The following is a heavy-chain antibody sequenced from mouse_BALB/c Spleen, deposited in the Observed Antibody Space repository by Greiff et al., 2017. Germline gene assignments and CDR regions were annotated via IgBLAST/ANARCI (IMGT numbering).Heavy chain of an antibody. D-gene: IGHD2-4*01. CDR3: VRHRDYDGYAMDY. CDR1: GFTFNTYA. V-gene: IGHV10-1*02. Sequence: EVHLVESGGGLVQPKGSLKLSCAASGFTFNTYAMNWVRQAPGKGLEWVARIRSKSNNYATYYADSVKDRFTISRDDSQSMLYLQMNNLKTEDTAMYYCVRHRDYDGYAMDYWGQGTSVTVSS. CDR2: IRSKSNNYAT. J-gene: IGHJ4*01.